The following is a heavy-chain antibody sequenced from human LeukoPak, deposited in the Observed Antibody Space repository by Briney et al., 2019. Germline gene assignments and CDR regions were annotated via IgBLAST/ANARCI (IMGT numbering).Heavy chain of an antibody. Sequence: GGSLRLSCAASGFTFSSYSMTWVRQAPGKGLEWVSYISSSSSTIYYADSVKGRFTISRDNAKNSPYLQMNSLRAEDTAVYYCARRPNYYGSGSYHHFDYWGQGTLVTVSS. D-gene: IGHD3-10*01. V-gene: IGHV3-48*01. CDR3: ARRPNYYGSGSYHHFDY. CDR1: GFTFSSYS. J-gene: IGHJ4*02. CDR2: ISSSSSTI.